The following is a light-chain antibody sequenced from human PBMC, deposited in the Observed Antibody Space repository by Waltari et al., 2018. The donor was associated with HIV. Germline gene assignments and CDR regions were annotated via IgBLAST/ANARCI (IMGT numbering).Light chain of an antibody. CDR3: QSYDSSLSVV. CDR2: GNS. CDR1: SSTIGAGYD. Sequence: QSVLTQPPSVSGAPGQRVPIYCTGSSSTIGAGYDVNWYQQLPGTAPKLLTYGNSNRPSGVPDRFSGSKSGTSASLAITGLQAEDEADYYCQSYDSSLSVVFGGGTKLTVL. J-gene: IGLJ2*01. V-gene: IGLV1-40*01.